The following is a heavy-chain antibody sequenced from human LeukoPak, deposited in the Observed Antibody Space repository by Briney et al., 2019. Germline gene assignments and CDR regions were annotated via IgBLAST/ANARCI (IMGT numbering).Heavy chain of an antibody. CDR3: VRVGHYYESSGYLRYYFGLDV. CDR1: GFTFGDYF. Sequence: PGGSLRLSCAASGFTFGDYFMSWVRQAPGKGLEWVSFISSSGTTTYYEDSVKGRFTISRDNAKTSLFLQMNSLRVEDTAVYYCVRVGHYYESSGYLRYYFGLDVWGPGTTVTVSS. V-gene: IGHV3-11*01. J-gene: IGHJ6*02. D-gene: IGHD3-22*01. CDR2: ISSSGTTT.